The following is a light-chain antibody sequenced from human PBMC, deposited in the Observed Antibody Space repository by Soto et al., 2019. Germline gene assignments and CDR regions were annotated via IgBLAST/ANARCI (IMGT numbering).Light chain of an antibody. Sequence: IQLTQSPSSLSTSVRDRVTITFRASQGISSYLAWYQQKPGKAPKLLIYAASTLQSGVPSRFSGSGSGTDFTLTISSLQPEDFATYYCQQFKSYPLTCGGGTKGDIK. V-gene: IGKV1-9*01. CDR2: AAS. CDR3: QQFKSYPLT. CDR1: QGISSY. J-gene: IGKJ4*01.